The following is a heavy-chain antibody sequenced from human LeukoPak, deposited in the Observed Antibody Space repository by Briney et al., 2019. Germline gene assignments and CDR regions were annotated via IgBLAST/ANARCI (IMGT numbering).Heavy chain of an antibody. Sequence: SETLSLTCTVSGGSISSYYWSWIRQPAGKGLEWIGRIYTSGSTNYNPSLKSRVTMSVDTSKNQFSLKLSSVTAADTAVYYCARVGYDFWSGYSHFDYWGQGTLVTVSS. V-gene: IGHV4-4*07. CDR2: IYTSGST. CDR3: ARVGYDFWSGYSHFDY. CDR1: GGSISSYY. D-gene: IGHD3-3*01. J-gene: IGHJ4*02.